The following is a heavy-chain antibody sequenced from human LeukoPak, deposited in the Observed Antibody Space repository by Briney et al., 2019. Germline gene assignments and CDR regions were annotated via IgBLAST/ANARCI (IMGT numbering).Heavy chain of an antibody. CDR3: ARVPRTSCFDY. CDR2: INHSGST. Sequence: PSETLSLTCAVYGGSFSGYYWSWIRQPPGKGLEWIGEINHSGSTNYSPSLKSRVTISVDTSKNQFSLKLSSVTAADTAVYYCARVPRTSCFDYWGQGTLVTVSS. D-gene: IGHD2-2*01. V-gene: IGHV4-34*01. CDR1: GGSFSGYY. J-gene: IGHJ4*02.